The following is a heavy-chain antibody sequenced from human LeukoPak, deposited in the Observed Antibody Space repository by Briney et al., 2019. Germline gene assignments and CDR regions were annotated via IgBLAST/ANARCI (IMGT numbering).Heavy chain of an antibody. CDR3: ARDYVTMAPDY. V-gene: IGHV3-48*01. CDR1: GFPFIEYS. CDR2: IGIDSGNT. Sequence: GGSLRLSCTASGFPFIEYSMNWVRQAPGKGLEWISYIGIDSGNTKYADSVRGRFTISADKAKNSLYLQMNSLRVEDTAVYYCARDYVTMAPDYGGLGTLVTVSS. J-gene: IGHJ4*02. D-gene: IGHD3-10*02.